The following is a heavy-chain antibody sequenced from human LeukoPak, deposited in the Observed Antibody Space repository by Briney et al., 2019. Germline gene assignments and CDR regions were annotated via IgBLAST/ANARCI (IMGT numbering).Heavy chain of an antibody. CDR2: ISSSGSTI. Sequence: GGSLRLSCAASGFTFSSYEMNWVRQAPGKGLEWVSYISSSGSTIYYADSVKGRFTISRDNSKNTLYLQMNSLRAEDTAVYYCAKAIFMWELPRSSFDYWGQGTLVTVSS. CDR3: AKAIFMWELPRSSFDY. V-gene: IGHV3-48*03. J-gene: IGHJ4*02. CDR1: GFTFSSYE. D-gene: IGHD1-26*01.